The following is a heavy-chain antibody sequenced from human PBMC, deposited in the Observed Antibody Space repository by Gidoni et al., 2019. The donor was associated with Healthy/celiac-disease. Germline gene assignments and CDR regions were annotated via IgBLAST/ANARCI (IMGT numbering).Heavy chain of an antibody. CDR2: IYYSGST. CDR1: GGSICSGGYS. CDR3: ARHSSSQHNWFDP. J-gene: IGHJ5*02. Sequence: QVQLQESGPGLVKPSQTLSITCTVSGGSICSGGYSWSWIRQHPGKGLVWIGYIYYSGSTYYNPSLKSLVTISVDTSKTQFSLKLISVTAADTAVYYCARHSSSQHNWFDPWGQGTLVTVSS. D-gene: IGHD6-6*01. V-gene: IGHV4-31*01.